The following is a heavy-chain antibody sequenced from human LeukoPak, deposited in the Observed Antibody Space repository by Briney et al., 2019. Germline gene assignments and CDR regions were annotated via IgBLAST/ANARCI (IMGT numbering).Heavy chain of an antibody. V-gene: IGHV3-15*01. CDR1: GFTFINAW. D-gene: IGHD6-13*01. J-gene: IGHJ1*01. CDR2: IKSKIDGGTT. CDR3: SSLRGSSPQYFQH. Sequence: PGGSLRLSCAASGFTFINAWMSWVRQAPGKGLEWVGRIKSKIDGGTTDYAAPVKGRFTISRDDSKDTLYLQMDSLKTEDTAVYYCSSLRGSSPQYFQHWGQGILVTVSS.